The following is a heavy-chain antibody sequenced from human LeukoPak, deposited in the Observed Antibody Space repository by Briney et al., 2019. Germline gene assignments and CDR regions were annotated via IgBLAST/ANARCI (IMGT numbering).Heavy chain of an antibody. CDR2: IYYSGST. CDR3: VRANHFDY. Sequence: SETLSLTCTVSGGSISGYYWSWFRQPLGKGLEWIGDIYYSGSTNYNPSLKSRVTISVDTSKNQFSLKLSSVTAADTAVYYCVRANHFDYWGQGTLVTVSS. V-gene: IGHV4-59*01. D-gene: IGHD1-14*01. J-gene: IGHJ4*02. CDR1: GGSISGYY.